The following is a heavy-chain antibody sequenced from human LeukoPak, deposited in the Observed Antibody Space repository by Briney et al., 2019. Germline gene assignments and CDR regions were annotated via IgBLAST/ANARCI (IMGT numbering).Heavy chain of an antibody. CDR2: IIPIFGTA. V-gene: IGHV1-69*01. J-gene: IGHJ4*02. D-gene: IGHD2-2*01. CDR3: ARELGYCTTTTCLYGFDY. CDR1: GGTFSSYA. Sequence: SVKVSCKASGGTFSSYAISWVRQAPGQGLEWMGGIIPIFGTANYAQKFQGRVTITADESTSTAYMELSSLRSEDTAVYYCARELGYCTTTTCLYGFDYWGQGTLVTVSS.